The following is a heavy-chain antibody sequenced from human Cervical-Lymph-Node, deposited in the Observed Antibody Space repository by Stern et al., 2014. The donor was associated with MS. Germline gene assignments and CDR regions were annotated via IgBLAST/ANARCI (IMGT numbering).Heavy chain of an antibody. V-gene: IGHV3-33*01. Sequence: VKLVESGGGVVRPGGSLRLSCAASGFTFGSFGRHWVRQAPGRGLGWRAIIWDAGSNKYYGDSVKGGFTPSGDNAKNTLYLQMNSLRAEDTAVYYCAREGGNTAEYFQHWGQGTLVTVSS. CDR1: GFTFGSFG. D-gene: IGHD4-23*01. J-gene: IGHJ1*01. CDR3: AREGGNTAEYFQH. CDR2: IWDAGSNK.